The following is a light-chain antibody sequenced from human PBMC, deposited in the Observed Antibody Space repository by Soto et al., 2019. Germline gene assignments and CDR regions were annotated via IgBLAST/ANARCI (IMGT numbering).Light chain of an antibody. CDR3: QQYHSFSFT. CDR2: DVF. Sequence: DIQMTQSPSSLSASVGDRVTITCRASQSITYWLAWYQQKPGRVPKLLIYDVFNLQSGVPSRFSGSGSGTEFTLTISSLQPDDSATYYCQQYHSFSFTFGQGTKLEIK. J-gene: IGKJ2*01. CDR1: QSITYW. V-gene: IGKV1-5*01.